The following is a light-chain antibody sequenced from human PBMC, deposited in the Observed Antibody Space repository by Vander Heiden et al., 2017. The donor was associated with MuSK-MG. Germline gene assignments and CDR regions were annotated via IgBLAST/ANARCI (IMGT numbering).Light chain of an antibody. CDR3: QQYDSTPLT. CDR2: WAS. CDR1: QSVLYSSNNKNY. Sequence: DIVMTQSPDSLAASLGERATINCKSSQSVLYSSNNKNYLAWYQQKPGQPPKLLIYWASTRESGVPDRFSGSGSGTDFTLTISSLQAEDVAVYYCQQYDSTPLTFGGGTKVEIK. J-gene: IGKJ4*01. V-gene: IGKV4-1*01.